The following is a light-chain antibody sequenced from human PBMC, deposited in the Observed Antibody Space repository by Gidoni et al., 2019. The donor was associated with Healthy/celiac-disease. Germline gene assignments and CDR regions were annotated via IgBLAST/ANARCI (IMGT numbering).Light chain of an antibody. J-gene: IGKJ3*01. Sequence: IQMTQSPSSLSASVGDRVTITCRASQSISSYLNWYHQKPGKAPKLLIYAASSLQSGVPSRFSGSGSGTDFTLTISSLQPEDFATYYCQQSYSTPLFTFGPGTKVDSK. CDR2: AAS. CDR3: QQSYSTPLFT. V-gene: IGKV1-39*01. CDR1: QSISSY.